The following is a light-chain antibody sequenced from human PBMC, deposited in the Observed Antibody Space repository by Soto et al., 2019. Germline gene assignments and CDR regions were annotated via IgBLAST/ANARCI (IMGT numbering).Light chain of an antibody. Sequence: EIVLTQSPATLSLSPGERATLSCRASQSVSSYLAWYQQKPGQAPRLLIYDASNRAPGIPARFSGSGSGTDFTLTISSLEPEDFAVYYCQQRRNWSPYTFGQGTKLEIK. CDR3: QQRRNWSPYT. J-gene: IGKJ2*01. V-gene: IGKV3-11*01. CDR1: QSVSSY. CDR2: DAS.